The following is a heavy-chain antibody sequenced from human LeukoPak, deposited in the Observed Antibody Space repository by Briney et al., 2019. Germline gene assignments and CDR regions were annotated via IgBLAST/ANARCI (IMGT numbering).Heavy chain of an antibody. Sequence: SETLSLTCTVSGGSISTYYWNWIRQPPGRGLEWIGYIYDSGSTNYNPSLKSRVTISLDTSRNEFSLKLSSVTAADTAVYYCARGDSSGSNWSDPWGQGTLVTVSS. D-gene: IGHD3-22*01. V-gene: IGHV4-59*01. CDR1: GGSISTYY. CDR3: ARGDSSGSNWSDP. CDR2: IYDSGST. J-gene: IGHJ5*02.